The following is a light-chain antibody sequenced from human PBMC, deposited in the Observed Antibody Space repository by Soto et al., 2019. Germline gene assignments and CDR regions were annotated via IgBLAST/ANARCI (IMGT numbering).Light chain of an antibody. CDR3: QHYGDSSWT. V-gene: IGKV3-20*01. J-gene: IGKJ1*01. Sequence: ELVLTQSPVALSLSSGERATLSCRASQSVSSTLLTWYQQKPGQAPRLLIYCVSSRATGIPDRFSGSGSGTDFTLTISRVEPEDFAVYFCQHYGDSSWTFGQGSRVEIK. CDR1: QSVSSTL. CDR2: CVS.